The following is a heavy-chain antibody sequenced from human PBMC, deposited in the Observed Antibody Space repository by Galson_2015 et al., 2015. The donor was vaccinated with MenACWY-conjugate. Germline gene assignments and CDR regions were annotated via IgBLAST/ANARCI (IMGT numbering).Heavy chain of an antibody. CDR3: ARGGATGGAFRY. J-gene: IGHJ4*02. CDR2: IKQDGSEK. CDR1: GFTFSSFW. Sequence: SLRLSCAASGFTFSSFWMSWVRQAPGKGLECVANIKQDGSEKYYVDSVKGRFTISRDNAQNSLYLQINSLRAEDTAVYCCARGGATGGAFRYWGQGTLVTVSS. V-gene: IGHV3-7*03. D-gene: IGHD2-21*01.